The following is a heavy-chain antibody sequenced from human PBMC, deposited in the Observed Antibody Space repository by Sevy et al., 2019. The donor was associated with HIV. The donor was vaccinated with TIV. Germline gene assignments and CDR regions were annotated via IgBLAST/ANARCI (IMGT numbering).Heavy chain of an antibody. J-gene: IGHJ1*01. CDR1: GYTFTNYH. Sequence: ASVKVSCMASGYTFTNYHITWVRQPPGQGLEWMGWITPNNGNTNYARRLQGRVTMTTDTSTATAYMELRNLGSDDTAVYFCARAPSGSQGPGQYFHHWGQGTLVTVSS. D-gene: IGHD1-26*01. CDR3: ARAPSGSQGPGQYFHH. CDR2: ITPNNGNT. V-gene: IGHV1-18*01.